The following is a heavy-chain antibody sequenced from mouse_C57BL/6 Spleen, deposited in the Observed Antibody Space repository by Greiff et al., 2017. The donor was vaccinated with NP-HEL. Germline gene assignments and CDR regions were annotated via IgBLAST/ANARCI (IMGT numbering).Heavy chain of an antibody. Sequence: QVQLQQSGAELVRPGASVTLSCKASGYTFTDYEMHWVKQTPVHGLEWIGAIDPETGGTAYNQKFKGKAILTADKSSSTAYMELRSLTSEDSAVYYCTRGANWYYCDYWGQGTTLTVSS. CDR3: TRGANWYYCDY. J-gene: IGHJ2*01. CDR1: GYTFTDYE. D-gene: IGHD4-1*01. V-gene: IGHV1-15*01. CDR2: IDPETGGT.